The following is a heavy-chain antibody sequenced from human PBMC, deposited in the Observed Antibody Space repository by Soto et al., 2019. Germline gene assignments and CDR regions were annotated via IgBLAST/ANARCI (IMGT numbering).Heavy chain of an antibody. Sequence: ASVKISCKASGYTFTSYAMHWVRQAPGQRLEWMGWINAGNGNTKYSQKFQGRVTITRDTSASTAYMEPSSLRSEDTAVYYCARTMWEPTHGAFDIWGQGTMVTVSS. D-gene: IGHD1-26*01. V-gene: IGHV1-3*01. J-gene: IGHJ3*02. CDR1: GYTFTSYA. CDR3: ARTMWEPTHGAFDI. CDR2: INAGNGNT.